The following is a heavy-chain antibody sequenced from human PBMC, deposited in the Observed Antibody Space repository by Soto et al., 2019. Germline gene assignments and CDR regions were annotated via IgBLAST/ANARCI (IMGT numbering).Heavy chain of an antibody. D-gene: IGHD2-15*01. CDR2: ISYDGATK. CDR1: GFTFNNYD. CDR3: ATYIVVVVAATGYLQH. V-gene: IGHV3-30*03. Sequence: GGSLRLSYAASGFTFNNYDMHWVRQAPGKGLEWVAIISYDGATKYYADSVKGRFTISRDNAKNSLYLQMNSLRAEDTAVYYCATYIVVVVAATGYLQHWGQGTLVTVSS. J-gene: IGHJ1*01.